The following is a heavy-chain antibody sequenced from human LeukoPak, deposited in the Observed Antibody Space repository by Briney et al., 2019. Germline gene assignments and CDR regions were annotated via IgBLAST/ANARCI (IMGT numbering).Heavy chain of an antibody. V-gene: IGHV6-1*01. Sequence: SQTLSLTSALSGDSVSINSAAWNWIRQSPSSCLEWLGRTYYRYKWYNNYAVSVKSRITINPDTSKNQFSLQLNSVTPEDTAVYYCAREYSASFDYWGQGILVTVSS. CDR2: TYYRYKWYN. CDR3: AREYSASFDY. J-gene: IGHJ4*02. CDR1: GDSVSINSAA. D-gene: IGHD2-15*01.